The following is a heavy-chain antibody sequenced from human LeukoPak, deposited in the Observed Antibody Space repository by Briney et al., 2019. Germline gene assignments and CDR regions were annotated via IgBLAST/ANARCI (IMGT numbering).Heavy chain of an antibody. CDR1: GFTFTSSA. V-gene: IGHV1-58*02. J-gene: IGHJ4*02. CDR3: ARDLGIAVSGTGYFDY. Sequence: SVKVSCKASGFTFTSSAMQWVRQARGQRLEWIGWIVVGSGNTNYAQKFQERVTITRDMSTSTAYMELSSLRSEDTAVYYCARDLGIAVSGTGYFDYWGQGILVTVSS. CDR2: IVVGSGNT. D-gene: IGHD6-19*01.